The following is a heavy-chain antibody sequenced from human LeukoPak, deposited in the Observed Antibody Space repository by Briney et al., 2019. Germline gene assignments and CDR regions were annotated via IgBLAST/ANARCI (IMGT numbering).Heavy chain of an antibody. D-gene: IGHD3-22*01. CDR1: GFTFSSYG. V-gene: IGHV3-23*01. Sequence: GGSLRLSCAASGFTFSSYGMSWVRQAPGKGLEWVSAISGSGGSTYYADSVKGRFTISRGNSKNTLYLQMNSLRAEDTAVYYCARELTMIVGNWFDPWGQGTLVTVSS. CDR3: ARELTMIVGNWFDP. J-gene: IGHJ5*02. CDR2: ISGSGGST.